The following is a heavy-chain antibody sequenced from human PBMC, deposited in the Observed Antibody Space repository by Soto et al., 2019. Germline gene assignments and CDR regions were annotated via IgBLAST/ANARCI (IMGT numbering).Heavy chain of an antibody. CDR1: GFTFSSYA. V-gene: IGHV3-23*01. CDR2: ISGSGGST. D-gene: IGHD6-6*01. J-gene: IGHJ4*02. CDR3: SRYVMYNRSPPDF. Sequence: GGSLRLSCAAPGFTFSSYAMSWVRQAPGKGLEWVSAISGSGGSTYYADSVKGRFTISRDNSKNTLYLQMNSLRAEDTAQYYCSRYVMYNRSPPDFWGPGTLVTVSS.